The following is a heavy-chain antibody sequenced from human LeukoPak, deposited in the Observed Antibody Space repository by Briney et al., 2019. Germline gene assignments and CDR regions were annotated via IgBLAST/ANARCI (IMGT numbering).Heavy chain of an antibody. CDR2: INPSGGST. CDR1: GYTFTRYY. J-gene: IGHJ6*02. D-gene: IGHD2-2*01. V-gene: IGHV1-46*01. CDR3: AGKRLRYCGSTSCPSGGYGMDV. Sequence: ASVKVSCKASGYTFTRYYMHWVRQAPGQGLEWMGIINPSGGSTSYAQKFQGRVTMTRDTSTSTVYMELSSLRSEDTAVYYCAGKRLRYCGSTSCPSGGYGMDVWDQGTTVTVSS.